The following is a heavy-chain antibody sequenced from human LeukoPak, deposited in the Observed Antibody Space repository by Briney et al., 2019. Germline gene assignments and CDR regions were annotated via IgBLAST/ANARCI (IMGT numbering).Heavy chain of an antibody. CDR1: GFTFSSYG. D-gene: IGHD2-15*01. Sequence: GGSLRLSCAASGFTFSSYGMHWVRQARGKGLEWVAVIWYDGSNKYYADSVKGRFTISRDNSKNTLYLQMNSLRAEDTAVYYCARDFGVAGGPDYWGQGTLVTVSS. J-gene: IGHJ4*02. CDR2: IWYDGSNK. V-gene: IGHV3-33*01. CDR3: ARDFGVAGGPDY.